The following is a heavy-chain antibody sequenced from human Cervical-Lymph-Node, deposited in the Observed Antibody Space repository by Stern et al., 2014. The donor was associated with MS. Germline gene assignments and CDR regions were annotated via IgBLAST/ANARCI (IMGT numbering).Heavy chain of an antibody. V-gene: IGHV3-11*06. CDR1: GFTFRDYY. CDR3: ARVSGRNYFFDY. J-gene: IGHJ4*02. D-gene: IGHD1-26*01. Sequence: VQLLESGGGLVKPGGSLRLSCAASGFTFRDYYMTWIRQAPGKGLEWVSYISTSDSYTNYADSVKGRFTISRDNAKKSLYLQMHSLRAEDTAVYYCARVSGRNYFFDYWGQGSLVTVSS. CDR2: ISTSDSYT.